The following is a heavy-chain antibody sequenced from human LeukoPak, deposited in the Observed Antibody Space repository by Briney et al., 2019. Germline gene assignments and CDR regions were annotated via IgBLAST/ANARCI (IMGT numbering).Heavy chain of an antibody. CDR3: ARRLGGTAGIWLDP. V-gene: IGHV5-51*01. Sequence: GESLQISCKGSGYIFTSNWIGWVRQMPGKGLEWMGIIYLGDSDTRYSPSFQGQVTMSVDTSINTAYLQWSSLKASDSAIYYCARRLGGTAGIWLDPWGQGTLVTVSS. J-gene: IGHJ5*02. CDR1: GYIFTSNW. CDR2: IYLGDSDT. D-gene: IGHD1-14*01.